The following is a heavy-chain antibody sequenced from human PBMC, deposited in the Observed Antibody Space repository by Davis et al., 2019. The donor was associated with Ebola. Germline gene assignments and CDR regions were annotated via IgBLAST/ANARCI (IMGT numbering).Heavy chain of an antibody. CDR2: IYHSGST. V-gene: IGHV4-4*02. Sequence: SETLSLTCVVSGGSISSSNYWSWVRQPPGEGLEWIGEIYHSGSTNYNLSLKNRVTISLDKSKNQFSLKLSSVTAADTAVYYCARDRGPYNWFDPWGQEPWSPSPQ. J-gene: IGHJ5*02. CDR1: GGSISSSNY. CDR3: ARDRGPYNWFDP.